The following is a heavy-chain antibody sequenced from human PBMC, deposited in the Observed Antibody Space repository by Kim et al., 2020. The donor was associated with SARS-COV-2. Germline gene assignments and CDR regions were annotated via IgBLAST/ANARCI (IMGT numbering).Heavy chain of an antibody. J-gene: IGHJ4*02. CDR1: GGSINNDDYY. Sequence: SETLSLTCNVSGGSINNDDYYWTWIRQPPGKGLEWIGYIYYSGGTYYNPSLKSRLTMSVDASENQFSLRLSSVTAAGSAVYYCDRGRLLRYFDWLPTLDCWGRGALVTVSA. V-gene: IGHV4-30-4*01. D-gene: IGHD3-9*01. CDR2: IYYSGGT. CDR3: DRGRLLRYFDWLPTLDC.